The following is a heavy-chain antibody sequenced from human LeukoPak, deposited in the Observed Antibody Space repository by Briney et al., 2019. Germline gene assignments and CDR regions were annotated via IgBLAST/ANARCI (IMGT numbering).Heavy chain of an antibody. CDR3: ARGGFYCGGDCYVDY. Sequence: SETLSLTCAVYGGSFSPYYWSWIRQPPGKGLEWIGEINHSGSTNYNPSLKSRVTVSVDTSKNQFSLRLSSVTAADTAVYYCARGGFYCGGDCYVDYWGQGTLVTVSS. CDR1: GGSFSPYY. V-gene: IGHV4-34*01. J-gene: IGHJ4*02. CDR2: INHSGST. D-gene: IGHD2-21*02.